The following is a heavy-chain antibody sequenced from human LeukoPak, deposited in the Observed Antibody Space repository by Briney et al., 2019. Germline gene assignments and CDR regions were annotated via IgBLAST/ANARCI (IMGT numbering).Heavy chain of an antibody. Sequence: GASVKVSCKASGYTFTGYYMHWVRQAPGQGLEWMGWINPNSGGTNYAQKFQGRVTMTRDTSISTAYMELSRLRSDDMAVYYCASEAQAYGEPALIDYWGQGTLVTVPS. D-gene: IGHD4-17*01. V-gene: IGHV1-2*02. CDR2: INPNSGGT. CDR1: GYTFTGYY. CDR3: ASEAQAYGEPALIDY. J-gene: IGHJ4*02.